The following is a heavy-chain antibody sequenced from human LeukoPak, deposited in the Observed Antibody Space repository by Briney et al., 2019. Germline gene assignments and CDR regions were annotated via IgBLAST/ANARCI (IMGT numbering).Heavy chain of an antibody. D-gene: IGHD4-17*01. CDR2: LYYSART. Sequence: SGTLSLTCAVSGGSISRSNWWSWIRQPPGKGLEWIGYLYYSARTSYNPSLHGRVTISIDTFGNQFSLSLSSVTAADTAVYYCARGRYYGDYIDNWGQGTLVTVSS. CDR3: ARGRYYGDYIDN. J-gene: IGHJ4*03. CDR1: GGSISRSNW. V-gene: IGHV4-30-4*01.